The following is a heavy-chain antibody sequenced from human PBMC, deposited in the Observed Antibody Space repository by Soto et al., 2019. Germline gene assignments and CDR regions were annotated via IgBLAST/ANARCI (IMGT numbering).Heavy chain of an antibody. CDR1: GGSISSSSYY. CDR2: IYYSGST. CDR3: ARHDTGGTYPLDY. V-gene: IGHV4-39*01. D-gene: IGHD3-16*01. J-gene: IGHJ4*02. Sequence: SETLSLTCTVSGGSISSSSYYWGWIRQPPGKGLEWIGSIYYSGSTYYNPSLKSRVTISVDTSKSQFSMKMSSVTAADSAVFYCARHDTGGTYPLDYWGQGTLVTVSS.